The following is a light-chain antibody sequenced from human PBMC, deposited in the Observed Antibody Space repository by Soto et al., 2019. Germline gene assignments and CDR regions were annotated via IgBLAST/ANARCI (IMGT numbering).Light chain of an antibody. CDR3: QQYGSSSWT. CDR1: QSVRSTY. J-gene: IGKJ1*01. CDR2: GAS. Sequence: EIVLTQSPGTLSLSPGERATLSCRASQSVRSTYLAWYQQKPGQAPRVLIYGASSRAADIPDRFSGSGSGTDFTLTISRLEPEDFAVYYCQQYGSSSWTFGQGTKVEIK. V-gene: IGKV3-20*01.